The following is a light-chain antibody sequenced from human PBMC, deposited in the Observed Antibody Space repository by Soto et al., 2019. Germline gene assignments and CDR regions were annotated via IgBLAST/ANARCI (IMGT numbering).Light chain of an antibody. CDR2: LEGSGSY. Sequence: QPVLTQSSSASASLGSSVKLTCTLSSGHSSYIIAWHQQQPGKAPRYLMKLEGSGSYNKGSGVPDRFSGSSSGADRYLTISNLQSEDEADYYCETWDSTAVFGGGTKVTVL. CDR3: ETWDSTAV. V-gene: IGLV4-60*03. CDR1: SGHSSYI. J-gene: IGLJ2*01.